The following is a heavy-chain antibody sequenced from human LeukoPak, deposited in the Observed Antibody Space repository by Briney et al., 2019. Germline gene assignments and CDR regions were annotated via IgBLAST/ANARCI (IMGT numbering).Heavy chain of an antibody. Sequence: GGSLRLSCAASGFTFSSYEMNWVRQAPGKGLEWVSYINSGGSTLYYADSVKGRFTISRGNAKNSLYLQMNSLRAEETAVYYCARIHNLGILAHFDYWGQGTLVTVYS. CDR2: INSGGSTL. V-gene: IGHV3-48*03. CDR1: GFTFSSYE. J-gene: IGHJ4*02. D-gene: IGHD1-1*01. CDR3: ARIHNLGILAHFDY.